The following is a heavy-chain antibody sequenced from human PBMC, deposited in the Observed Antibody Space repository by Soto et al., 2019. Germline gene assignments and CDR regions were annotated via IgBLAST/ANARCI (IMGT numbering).Heavy chain of an antibody. CDR2: ISVSGDRT. D-gene: IGHD3-3*01. CDR3: ARDQFRPGLLDSLGLFLPEYGS. J-gene: IGHJ5*02. V-gene: IGHV3-23*01. Sequence: GGSLRRPCAGSGFAFSAFAMTWVRQAPGKGLEWVAGISVSGDRTYYADSVKGRFTVSRDNSKNTVFLRMSSLSVEDTAVYFCARDQFRPGLLDSLGLFLPEYGSWGQGTLVTVSS. CDR1: GFAFSAFA.